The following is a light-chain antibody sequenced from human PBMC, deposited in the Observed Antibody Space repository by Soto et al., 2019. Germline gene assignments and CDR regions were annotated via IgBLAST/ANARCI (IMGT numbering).Light chain of an antibody. CDR2: AAS. V-gene: IGKV1-9*01. Sequence: IQLTQSPSSLSASVGDRVTITCRASQGISSYLAWYQQKPGKAPKLLIYAASTLQSGVPSRFSGSGSGTDFTLTISSRQPEDFATYCCQQLNSYPITFGQGTRLEIK. CDR1: QGISSY. CDR3: QQLNSYPIT. J-gene: IGKJ5*01.